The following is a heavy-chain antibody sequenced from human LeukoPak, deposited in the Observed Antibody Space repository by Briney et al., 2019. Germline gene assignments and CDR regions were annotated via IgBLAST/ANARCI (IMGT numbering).Heavy chain of an antibody. D-gene: IGHD4-11*01. V-gene: IGHV1-2*02. Sequence: ASVKVSCKASGYTFTGYYFHWVRQAPGQGREWVGWINPNTAGRNYAQKFLGGVTLTWDTSISTAYMELNRLTSDDTAVYYCATSAGDYRAGHYYYMGVWGKGTSVSVSS. CDR2: INPNTAGR. CDR1: GYTFTGYY. CDR3: ATSAGDYRAGHYYYMGV. J-gene: IGHJ6*03.